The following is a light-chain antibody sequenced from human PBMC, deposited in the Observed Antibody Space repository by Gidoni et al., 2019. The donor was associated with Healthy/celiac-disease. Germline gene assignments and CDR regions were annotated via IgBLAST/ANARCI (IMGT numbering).Light chain of an antibody. CDR1: QSLLHSNGYNY. J-gene: IGKJ4*01. CDR3: MQALQTPQLT. V-gene: IGKV2-28*01. CDR2: LGS. Sequence: DIVMTQSPLSLPVTPGEPASISCRSSQSLLHSNGYNYLDWYLQKPGQSPQLLIYLGSNRASGVPDRFSGSGSGTDFTLKISRVEAEDVGVYYCMQALQTPQLTCGGGTKVEIK.